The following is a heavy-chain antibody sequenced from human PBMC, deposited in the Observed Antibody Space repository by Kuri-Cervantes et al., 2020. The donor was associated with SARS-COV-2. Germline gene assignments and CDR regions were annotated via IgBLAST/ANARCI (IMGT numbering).Heavy chain of an antibody. CDR2: ISSSGSTI. CDR1: GFTFSSYS. CDR3: ARDVSSSWYRVQYYFDY. D-gene: IGHD6-13*01. J-gene: IGHJ4*02. V-gene: IGHV3-48*02. Sequence: GESLKISCAASGFTFSSYSMNWVRQAPGKGLEWVSYISSSGSTIYYADSVKGRFTISRDNAKNSLYLQMNSLRDEDTAVYYCARDVSSSWYRVQYYFDYWGQGTLVTVSS.